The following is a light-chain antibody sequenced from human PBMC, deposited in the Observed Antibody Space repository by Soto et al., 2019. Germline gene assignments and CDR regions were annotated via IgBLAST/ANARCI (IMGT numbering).Light chain of an antibody. J-gene: IGKJ4*01. CDR3: QQRSNWIT. Sequence: EIVLTQSPATLSLSPWERATLSCRASQSVNSYLAWYQHKPGQSPRLLIYDASIRATGIPARFSGSGSGTDFTLTISSLEPEDFAVYYCQQRSNWITFGGGTKVDIK. CDR1: QSVNSY. V-gene: IGKV3-11*01. CDR2: DAS.